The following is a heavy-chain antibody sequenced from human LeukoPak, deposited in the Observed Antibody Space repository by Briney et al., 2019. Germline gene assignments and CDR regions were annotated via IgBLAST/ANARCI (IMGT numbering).Heavy chain of an antibody. Sequence: SETLSLTCTVSGGSISTSNYYWGWIRQPPGKGLEWIGNIFYSGSTYYSPSLKSRVTISLDTSRNQFSLKLNSVTAADTAVYYCARAFIGWDSYGYDGLLMGFGYWGQGTLVTVSS. CDR3: ARAFIGWDSYGYDGLLMGFGY. CDR2: IFYSGST. V-gene: IGHV4-39*07. J-gene: IGHJ4*02. CDR1: GGSISTSNYY. D-gene: IGHD5-18*01.